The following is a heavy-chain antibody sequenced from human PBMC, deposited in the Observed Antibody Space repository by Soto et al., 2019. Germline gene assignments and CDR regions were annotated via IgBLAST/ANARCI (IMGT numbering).Heavy chain of an antibody. CDR1: GGSISSSSYY. D-gene: IGHD6-13*01. CDR3: ARLVRIAAAGNNFDY. Sequence: QLQLQESGPGLVKPSETLSLTCTVSGGSISSSSYYWGWIHQPPGKGLEWIGSIYYSGSTYYNPSLKRRVTLSVDTSKNQFPLQLRSVTAADTAVYYCARLVRIAAAGNNFDYWGQGTLVTVSS. CDR2: IYYSGST. V-gene: IGHV4-39*01. J-gene: IGHJ4*02.